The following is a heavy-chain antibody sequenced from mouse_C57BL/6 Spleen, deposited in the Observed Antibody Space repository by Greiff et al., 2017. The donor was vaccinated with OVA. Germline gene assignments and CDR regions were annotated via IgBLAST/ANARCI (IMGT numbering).Heavy chain of an antibody. CDR3: ARRCNYVRAMDY. CDR2: IYPRDGST. Sequence: LVESDAELVKPGASVKISCKVSGYTFTDHTIHWMKQRPEQGLEWIGDIYPRDGSTKYNEKFKGKATLTADKSSSTAYMQLNSLTSEDSAVDFCARRCNYVRAMDYWGQGTSVTVSS. D-gene: IGHD2-1*01. CDR1: GYTFTDHT. J-gene: IGHJ4*01. V-gene: IGHV1-78*01.